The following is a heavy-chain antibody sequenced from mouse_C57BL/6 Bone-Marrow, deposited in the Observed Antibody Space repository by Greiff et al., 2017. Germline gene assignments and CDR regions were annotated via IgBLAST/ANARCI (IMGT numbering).Heavy chain of an antibody. V-gene: IGHV1-64*01. CDR3: ARGACGSSPYFDD. D-gene: IGHD1-1*01. J-gene: IGHJ2*01. CDR1: GYTFTSYW. Sequence: QVQLQQPGAELVKPGASVKLSCKASGYTFTSYWMHWVKQRPGQGLEWIGSIHPNSGSTNYNEKFKSKATLTVDKSSSTAYMQLSSLTSEDSAVYYCARGACGSSPYFDDWGQGTTLTVSS. CDR2: IHPNSGST.